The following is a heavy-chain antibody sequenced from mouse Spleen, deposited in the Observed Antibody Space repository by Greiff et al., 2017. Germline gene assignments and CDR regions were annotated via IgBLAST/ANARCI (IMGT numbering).Heavy chain of an antibody. CDR3: ARDSSYDAMDY. D-gene: IGHD1-1*01. CDR1: GFNIKDTY. CDR2: IDPANGNT. V-gene: IGHV14-3*02. Sequence: VQLQQSGAELVKPGASVKLSCTASGFNIKDTYMHWVKQRPEQGLEWIGRIDPANGNTKYDPKFQGKATITADTSSNTAYLQLSSLTSEDTAVYYCARDSSYDAMDYWGQGTSVTVSS. J-gene: IGHJ4*01.